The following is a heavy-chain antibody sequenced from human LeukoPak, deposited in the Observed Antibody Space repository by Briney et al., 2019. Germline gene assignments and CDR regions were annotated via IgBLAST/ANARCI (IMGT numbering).Heavy chain of an antibody. CDR3: AISPGLRYFDWTPGYYYGMDV. D-gene: IGHD3-9*01. J-gene: IGHJ6*02. Sequence: KPSETLSLTCAVYGGSFSGYYWSWIRQPPGKGLEWIGEINHSGSTNYNPSLKSRVTISVDTSKNQFSLKLSSVTAADTAVYYCAISPGLRYFDWTPGYYYGMDVWGQGTTVTVSS. CDR1: GGSFSGYY. CDR2: INHSGST. V-gene: IGHV4-34*01.